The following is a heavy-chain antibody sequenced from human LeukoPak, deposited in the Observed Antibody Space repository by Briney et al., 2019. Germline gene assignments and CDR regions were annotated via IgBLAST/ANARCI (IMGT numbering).Heavy chain of an antibody. CDR2: ISAYNGNT. J-gene: IGHJ3*02. D-gene: IGHD3-10*02. CDR3: ARGGLVRGTINSLIAFDI. CDR1: GYTFTSYG. V-gene: IGHV1-18*01. Sequence: GASVKVSCKASGYTFTSYGISWVRQAPGQGLEWMGWISAYNGNTNYAQKLQGRVTMTTDTSTSTAYMELRSLRSDDTALYYCARGGLVRGTINSLIAFDIWGQGIMVTVSS.